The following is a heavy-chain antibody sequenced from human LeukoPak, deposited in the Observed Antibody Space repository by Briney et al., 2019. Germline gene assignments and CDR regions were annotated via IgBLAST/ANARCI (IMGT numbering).Heavy chain of an antibody. CDR2: IYYTGST. CDR3: ARDSIEGNYYQLYAFDL. V-gene: IGHV4-59*02. Sequence: PSDTLSLTCTVSGGSVSSHYWSWIRQPPGKGLEWIGDIYYTGSTNHNPSLKSRVTRSVDTSENQFSLRLSSVTAADTAVYYCARDSIEGNYYQLYAFDLWGQGTMVTVSS. D-gene: IGHD1-26*01. J-gene: IGHJ3*01. CDR1: GGSVSSHY.